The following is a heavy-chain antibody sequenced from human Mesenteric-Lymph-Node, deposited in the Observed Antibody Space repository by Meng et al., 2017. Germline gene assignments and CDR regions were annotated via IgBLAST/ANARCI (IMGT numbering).Heavy chain of an antibody. CDR2: IDQGSTEK. CDR1: GFTFSTYA. J-gene: IGHJ4*02. V-gene: IGHV3-7*01. Sequence: GGSLRLSCAASGFTFSTYAMSWVRQAPGKGLEWVANIDQGSTEKYYLDSVKGRFTISRDNAEKSLFLQMNSLRVEDTAIYYCASGRLGLDYWGPGTLVTVSS. CDR3: ASGRLGLDY.